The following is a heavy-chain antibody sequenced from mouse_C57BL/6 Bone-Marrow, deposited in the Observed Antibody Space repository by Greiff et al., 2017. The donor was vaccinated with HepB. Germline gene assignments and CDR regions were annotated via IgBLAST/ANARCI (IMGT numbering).Heavy chain of an antibody. CDR2: IDPSDSYT. D-gene: IGHD1-1*01. CDR1: GYTFTSYW. CDR3: AGDGSITTGVATSFDF. Sequence: VKLQQPGAELVKPGASVKLSCKASGYTFTSYWMQWVKQRPGQGLEWIGEIDPSDSYTNYNQKFKGKATLTVDTSSSTAYMQLSSLTSEDSAVDYGAGDGSITTGVATSFDFWGQGTTLTVSA. J-gene: IGHJ2*01. V-gene: IGHV1-50*01.